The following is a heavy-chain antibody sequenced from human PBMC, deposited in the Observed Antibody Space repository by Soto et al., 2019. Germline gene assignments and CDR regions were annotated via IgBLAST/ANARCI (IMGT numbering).Heavy chain of an antibody. CDR1: GFTFSNAW. V-gene: IGHV3-15*01. CDR3: TVTTVRVYYYYGMDV. J-gene: IGHJ6*02. Sequence: GRSLGLSCAASGFTFSNAWMSWVRQAPGKGLEWVGRIKSKTDGGTTDYAAPVKGRFTISRDDSKNTLYLQMNSLKTEDTAVYYCTVTTVRVYYYYGMDVWGQGTTVTVSS. CDR2: IKSKTDGGTT. D-gene: IGHD4-17*01.